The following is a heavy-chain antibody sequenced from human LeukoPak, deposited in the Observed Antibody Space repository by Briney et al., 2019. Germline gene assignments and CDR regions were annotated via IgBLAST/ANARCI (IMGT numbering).Heavy chain of an antibody. Sequence: SETLSLTCSVSDDSISSTNYYWGWIRQPPGKGLEWIGNIYYSGSASYNPSLKSRVTMSVDTSKKQFSLKLTSVTAADTAVYYCARAPTSSNYHWFDPWGQGTLVTVSS. CDR3: ARAPTSSNYHWFDP. J-gene: IGHJ5*02. V-gene: IGHV4-39*01. CDR1: DDSISSTNYY. D-gene: IGHD4-11*01. CDR2: IYYSGSA.